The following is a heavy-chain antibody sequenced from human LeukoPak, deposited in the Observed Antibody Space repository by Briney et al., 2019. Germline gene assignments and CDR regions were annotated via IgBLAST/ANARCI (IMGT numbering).Heavy chain of an antibody. D-gene: IGHD4-17*01. CDR2: ISYDGSNK. V-gene: IGHV3-30*03. Sequence: GGSLRLSCAASGFTFSSYGMHWVRQAPGKGLEWVAVISYDGSNKYYADSVKGRFTISKDNAKNSLYLQMNSLRAEDTAVYYCARAGGSTVSHSDYWGQGTLVTVSS. CDR3: ARAGGSTVSHSDY. J-gene: IGHJ4*02. CDR1: GFTFSSYG.